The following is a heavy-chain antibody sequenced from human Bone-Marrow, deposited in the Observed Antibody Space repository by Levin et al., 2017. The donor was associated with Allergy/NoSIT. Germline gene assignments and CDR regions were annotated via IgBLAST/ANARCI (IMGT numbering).Heavy chain of an antibody. D-gene: IGHD5-18*01. Sequence: GGSLRLSCAASGFTFSDYYMTWIRQAPGKGLQWVSYISVSGHMIYYAESVKGRFTVSRDNAKNVLYLQMNSLRAEDTAVYYCARDNSYGYIDYYYGLDVWGQGTTVIVSS. CDR2: ISVSGHMI. CDR3: ARDNSYGYIDYYYGLDV. V-gene: IGHV3-11*01. J-gene: IGHJ6*02. CDR1: GFTFSDYY.